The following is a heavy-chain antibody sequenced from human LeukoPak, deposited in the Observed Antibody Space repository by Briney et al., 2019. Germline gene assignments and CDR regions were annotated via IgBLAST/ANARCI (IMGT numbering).Heavy chain of an antibody. V-gene: IGHV3-74*01. Sequence: GGSLRLSCAASGFTFSRYWMHWVHQAPGKGLVWVSRIDSDGTNRDYADSVKGRFTISRDNAKNTVYLQMNSLRDEDTAVYYCEGRANGLPEYWGQGSLVTVSS. D-gene: IGHD2-15*01. J-gene: IGHJ4*02. CDR3: EGRANGLPEY. CDR2: IDSDGTNR. CDR1: GFTFSRYW.